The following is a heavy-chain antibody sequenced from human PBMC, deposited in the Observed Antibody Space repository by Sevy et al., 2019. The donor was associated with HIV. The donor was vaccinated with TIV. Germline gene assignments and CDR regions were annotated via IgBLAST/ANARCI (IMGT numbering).Heavy chain of an antibody. D-gene: IGHD3-22*01. CDR1: GYNFIGYW. CDR2: IYPTDSRI. Sequence: GESLKISCMGSGYNFIGYWVGWVRQMPGKGLEWMGIIYPTDSRIIYSPSLQGQVTISVDKSITTAYLQWRSLKTSDTAMYYCARSSFYYDNSGFYPSDFWGQGTLVTVSS. J-gene: IGHJ4*02. V-gene: IGHV5-51*01. CDR3: ARSSFYYDNSGFYPSDF.